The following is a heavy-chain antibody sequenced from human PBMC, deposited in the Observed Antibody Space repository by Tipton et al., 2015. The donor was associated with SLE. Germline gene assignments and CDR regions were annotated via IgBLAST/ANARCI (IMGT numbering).Heavy chain of an antibody. V-gene: IGHV4-59*11. CDR2: ISDLGTT. CDR3: ARDRPFYDAFFDI. D-gene: IGHD3-16*01. Sequence: TLSLTCIVSGGSISGHYWSWIRQPPEEGLGWIGYISDLGTTNYNPSLKSRVTISVDTSKNQFSLKLTSVTAADTAVYYCARDRPFYDAFFDIWGQGTMVTVSS. CDR1: GGSISGHY. J-gene: IGHJ3*02.